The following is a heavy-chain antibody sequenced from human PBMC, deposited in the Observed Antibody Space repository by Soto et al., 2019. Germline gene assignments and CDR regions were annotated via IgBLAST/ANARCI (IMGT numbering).Heavy chain of an antibody. V-gene: IGHV3-13*01. D-gene: IGHD2-2*01. CDR1: GFTFSSYY. Sequence: GSLRLSCAASGFTFSSYYMHWVRQATGKGLEWVSAIGTAGDTYYPGSVKGRFTISRENAKNSLYLQMNSLRAGDTAVYYCARADIVVVPPYYYYYMDVWGKGTTVTVSS. CDR3: ARADIVVVPPYYYYYMDV. J-gene: IGHJ6*03. CDR2: IGTAGDT.